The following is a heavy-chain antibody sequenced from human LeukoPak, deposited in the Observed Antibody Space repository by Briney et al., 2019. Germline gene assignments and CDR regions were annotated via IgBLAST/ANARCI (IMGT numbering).Heavy chain of an antibody. J-gene: IGHJ4*02. CDR1: GGSICSYF. V-gene: IGHV4-59*08. D-gene: IGHD3-9*01. CDR2: LYYSGST. Sequence: LETLSVTCTVSGGSICSYFWCWVWATLGKGLGWIGYLYYSGSTKSIPSLKSQVIISVDPSKNQSSLKLSSVTAADTAVYYCARHSLILTGYPFDYWGQGTLVTVSS. CDR3: ARHSLILTGYPFDY.